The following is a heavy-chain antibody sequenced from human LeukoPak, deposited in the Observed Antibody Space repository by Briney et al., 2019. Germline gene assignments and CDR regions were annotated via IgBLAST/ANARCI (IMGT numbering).Heavy chain of an antibody. Sequence: ASVKVSCKASGYTFTSYGISWVRQAPGQGLEWMGWISAYNGNTNYAQKLQGRVTMTTDTSTSTAYMELRSLRSDDTAVYYCARDMSPPSYNWFEPWGQGTLVTVSS. D-gene: IGHD2-15*01. CDR3: ARDMSPPSYNWFEP. CDR2: ISAYNGNT. J-gene: IGHJ5*02. CDR1: GYTFTSYG. V-gene: IGHV1-18*01.